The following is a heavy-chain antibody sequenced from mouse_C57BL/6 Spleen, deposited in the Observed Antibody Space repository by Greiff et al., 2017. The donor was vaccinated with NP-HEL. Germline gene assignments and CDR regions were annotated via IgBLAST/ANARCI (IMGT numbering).Heavy chain of an antibody. CDR1: GYTFTSYG. D-gene: IGHD1-1*01. V-gene: IGHV1-81*01. CDR3: ARYPTVVATDYAMDY. Sequence: VQLQQSGAELARPGASVKLSCKASGYTFTSYGISWVKQRTGQGLEWIGEIYPRSGNTYYNEKFKGKATLTADKSSSTAYMELRSLTSEDSAVYFCARYPTVVATDYAMDYWGQGTSVTVSS. J-gene: IGHJ4*01. CDR2: IYPRSGNT.